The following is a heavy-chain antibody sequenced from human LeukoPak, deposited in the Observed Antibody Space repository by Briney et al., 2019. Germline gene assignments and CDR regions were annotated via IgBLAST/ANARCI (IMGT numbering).Heavy chain of an antibody. CDR2: INPSGGNT. Sequence: ASVKVSCKASGHTFTRYYIHWVRQAPGLGLEWMGIINPSGGNTNYAQKFQGRVTMTRDTSTSTVYMELSSLRSEDTAVYYCATGEYAFDIWGQGTMVTVSS. CDR1: GHTFTRYY. CDR3: ATGEYAFDI. V-gene: IGHV1-46*01. J-gene: IGHJ3*02.